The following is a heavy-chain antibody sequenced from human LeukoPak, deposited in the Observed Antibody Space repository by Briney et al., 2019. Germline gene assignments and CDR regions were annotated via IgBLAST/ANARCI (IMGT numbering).Heavy chain of an antibody. J-gene: IGHJ4*02. Sequence: SETLSLTCTVSGYSISSGYYWGWIRQPPGKGLEWIGSIYHSGSTYYNPSLKSRVTISVDTSKNQFSLKLSSVTAADTAVYYCARPSVVGYYFDYWGQGTLVTVSS. D-gene: IGHD4-23*01. CDR3: ARPSVVGYYFDY. CDR1: GYSISSGYY. CDR2: IYHSGST. V-gene: IGHV4-38-2*02.